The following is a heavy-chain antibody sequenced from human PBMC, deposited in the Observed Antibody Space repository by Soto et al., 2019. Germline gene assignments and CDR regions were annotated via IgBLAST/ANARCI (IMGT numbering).Heavy chain of an antibody. J-gene: IGHJ4*02. Sequence: PSETLSLTYAVSGGSISSGGYSWSWILQPPGKGLEWIGYIYHSGSTYYNPSLKSRVTISVDRSKNQFSLKLSSVTAADTAVYYCARRAETNGWNGFGADKYYFDFWGQGTLVTVSS. V-gene: IGHV4-30-2*01. CDR3: ARRAETNGWNGFGADKYYFDF. CDR2: IYHSGST. CDR1: GGSISSGGYS. D-gene: IGHD1-1*01.